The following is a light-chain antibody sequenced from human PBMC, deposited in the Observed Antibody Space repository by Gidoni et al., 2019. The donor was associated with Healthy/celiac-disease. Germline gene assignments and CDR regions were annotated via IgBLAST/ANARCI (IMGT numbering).Light chain of an antibody. Sequence: EIVMTQSPATLSVSQGERATLSCRASQSVSSNLAWYQQKPGQAPRLLIYGASTRATGIPASFSGRGSGTEFTLTISSLQSEDFAVYYCQQYNNWPQTFGQGTKVEIK. V-gene: IGKV3-15*01. CDR1: QSVSSN. CDR2: GAS. CDR3: QQYNNWPQT. J-gene: IGKJ1*01.